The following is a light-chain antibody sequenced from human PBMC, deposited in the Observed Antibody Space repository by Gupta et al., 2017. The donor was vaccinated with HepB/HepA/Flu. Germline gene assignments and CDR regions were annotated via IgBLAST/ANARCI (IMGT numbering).Light chain of an antibody. J-gene: IGKJ4*01. Sequence: DIVMTQSPDSLAVSLGERATINCKSSQSLFYSSDNKNYLAWYQQKPGQPPKLLINWSSARESGVPDRFSGSGSGTDFTLTISSLQAEDVAVYYCHQGDNPPLTFGGGTQVEIK. CDR3: HQGDNPPLT. CDR2: WSS. CDR1: QSLFYSSDNKNY. V-gene: IGKV4-1*01.